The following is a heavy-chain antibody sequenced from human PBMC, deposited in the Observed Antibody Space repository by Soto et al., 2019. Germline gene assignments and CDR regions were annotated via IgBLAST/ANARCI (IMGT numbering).Heavy chain of an antibody. V-gene: IGHV1-8*01. CDR1: GYTFTSYD. Sequence: ASVKVSCKASGYTFTSYDINWVRQATGQGLEWMGWMNPNSGNTSYAQKFQGRVTMTRNTSISTAYMELSSLRSDDTAVYYCARDSIDSTYFDYWGQGTPVTVSS. J-gene: IGHJ4*02. CDR3: ARDSIDSTYFDY. D-gene: IGHD2-21*01. CDR2: MNPNSGNT.